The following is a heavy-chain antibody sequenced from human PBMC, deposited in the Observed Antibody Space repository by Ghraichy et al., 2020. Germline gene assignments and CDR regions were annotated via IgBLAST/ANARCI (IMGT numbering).Heavy chain of an antibody. D-gene: IGHD3-10*01. V-gene: IGHV3-30*18. CDR1: GFTFTTYG. Sequence: GGSLRLSCAASGFTFTTYGIHWVRQAPGKGLEWVTFISPDGETKYYTDSVKGRFTISRDISRNTLYLQMNSLRAEDTAVYYCAKDHPMYYFDSGSNTRPAGMAGKWGQGTLVTVSS. CDR2: ISPDGETK. J-gene: IGHJ4*02. CDR3: AKDHPMYYFDSGSNTRPAGMAGK.